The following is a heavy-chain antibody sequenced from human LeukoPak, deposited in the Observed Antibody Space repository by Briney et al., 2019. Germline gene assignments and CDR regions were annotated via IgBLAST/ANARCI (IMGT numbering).Heavy chain of an antibody. CDR3: ARDTVWGSLIADY. V-gene: IGHV1-2*02. Sequence: ASVKVSCKASGYTFTGYYMHWVRQAPGQGLEWMGWINPNSGGTNYAQKFQGRVTMTRDTSINTVYMELSKLKSDDTAIYFCARDTVWGSLIADYWGQGTLVTVSS. J-gene: IGHJ4*02. CDR2: INPNSGGT. D-gene: IGHD7-27*01. CDR1: GYTFTGYY.